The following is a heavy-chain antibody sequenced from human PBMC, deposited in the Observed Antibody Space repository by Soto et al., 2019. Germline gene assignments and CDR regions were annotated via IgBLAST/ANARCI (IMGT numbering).Heavy chain of an antibody. CDR3: ARDGQDCSGGSCYSNGDY. J-gene: IGHJ4*02. CDR2: IWYDGSNK. D-gene: IGHD2-15*01. Sequence: QVQLVESGGGVVQPGRSLRLSCAASGFTFSSYGMHWVRQAPGKGLEWVAVIWYDGSNKYYADSVKGRFTISRDNSKHTLYLQMNSLRDEDTAVYYCARDGQDCSGGSCYSNGDYWGQGTLVTVSS. V-gene: IGHV3-33*01. CDR1: GFTFSSYG.